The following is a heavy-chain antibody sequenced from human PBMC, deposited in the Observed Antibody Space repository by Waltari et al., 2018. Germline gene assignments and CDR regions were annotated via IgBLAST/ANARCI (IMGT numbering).Heavy chain of an antibody. Sequence: CGGSRQPPGKGLEWIGSSLHTGSTSYNPSLKSRVTMSVDTSKTQFFLTLNSVTAADTAIYYCARRHGDFSIKSFDPWGQGTLVTVSS. CDR3: ARRHGDFSIKSFDP. V-gene: IGHV4-39*01. D-gene: IGHD4-17*01. CDR2: SLHTGST. J-gene: IGHJ5*02.